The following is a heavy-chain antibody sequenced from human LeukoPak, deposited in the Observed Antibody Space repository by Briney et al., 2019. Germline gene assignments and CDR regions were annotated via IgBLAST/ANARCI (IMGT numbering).Heavy chain of an antibody. CDR2: IYYSGST. D-gene: IGHD3-22*01. CDR1: GGSISSGGYY. V-gene: IGHV4-31*03. Sequence: SQTLSFTCTVSGGSISSGGYYWSWIRQHPGKGLEWIGYIYYSGSTYYNPSLKSRVTISVDTSKNQFSLKLSSVTAADTAVYYCARGQTYYYDSSGYGTFDYWGQGTLVTVSS. J-gene: IGHJ4*02. CDR3: ARGQTYYYDSSGYGTFDY.